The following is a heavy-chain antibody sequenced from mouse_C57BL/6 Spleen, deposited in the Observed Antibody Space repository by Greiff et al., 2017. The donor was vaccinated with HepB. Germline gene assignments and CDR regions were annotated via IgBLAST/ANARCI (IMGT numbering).Heavy chain of an antibody. J-gene: IGHJ3*01. V-gene: IGHV1-81*01. CDR3: ARGETYYDYEEPWFAY. CDR2: IYPRSGNT. CDR1: GYTFTSYG. D-gene: IGHD2-4*01. Sequence: VKLVESGAELARPGASVKLSCKASGYTFTSYGISWVKQRTGQGLEWIGEIYPRSGNTYYNEKFKGKATLTADKSSSTAYMELRSLTSEDSAVYFCARGETYYDYEEPWFAYWGQGTLVTVSA.